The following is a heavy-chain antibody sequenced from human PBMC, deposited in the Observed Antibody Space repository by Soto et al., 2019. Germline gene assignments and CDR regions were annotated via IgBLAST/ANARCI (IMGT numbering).Heavy chain of an antibody. V-gene: IGHV4-39*02. CDR1: GGSISSSIYY. CDR3: ARDNHNYYGMDV. J-gene: IGHJ6*02. CDR2: IYYSGST. Sequence: PSETLSLTCTVSGGSISSSIYYWGWIRQPPGKGLEWIGSIYYSGSTYYNPSLKSRVTISVDTSKNQFSLKLSSVTAADTAVYYCARDNHNYYGMDVWGQGTTVTVYS.